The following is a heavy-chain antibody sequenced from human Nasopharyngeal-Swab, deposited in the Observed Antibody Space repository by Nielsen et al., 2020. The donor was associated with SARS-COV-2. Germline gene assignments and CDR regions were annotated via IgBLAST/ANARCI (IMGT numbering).Heavy chain of an antibody. V-gene: IGHV3-7*03. CDR3: AHYASAAY. D-gene: IGHD2-2*01. J-gene: IGHJ4*02. CDR1: GFNFNTSW. CDR2: INPDGSEM. Sequence: GESLKISCADSGFNFNTSWMTWVRQAPGKGLEWVANINPDGSEMQYVDSVKGRFTISRDNAENSLYLHMNSLRGDDTAVYYWAHYASAAYWGQGTLVTVSS.